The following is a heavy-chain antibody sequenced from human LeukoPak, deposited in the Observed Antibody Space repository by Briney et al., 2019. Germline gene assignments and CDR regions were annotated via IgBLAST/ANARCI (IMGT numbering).Heavy chain of an antibody. CDR2: ISDDGRTT. J-gene: IGHJ4*02. CDR3: AKGLGFMPQFDY. CDR1: GFTFTTEA. Sequence: GGSLRLSCAASGFTFTTEAMTWVRPAPGKGLEWVSTISDDGRTTHYADSVKGRFTISRDNFKNIVYLQMNSLRAEDRAFYYCAKGLGFMPQFDYWGQGTVVAVSS. V-gene: IGHV3-23*01. D-gene: IGHD6-19*01.